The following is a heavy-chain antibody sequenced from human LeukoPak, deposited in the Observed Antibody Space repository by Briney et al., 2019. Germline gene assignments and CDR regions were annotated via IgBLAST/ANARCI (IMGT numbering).Heavy chain of an antibody. CDR1: GGSISSYY. CDR3: ARAGRYGSGSYYGY. Sequence: SETLSLTCTVSGGSISSYYWSWIRQPPGKGLEWIGYIYYSGSTNHNPSLKSRVTISVDTSKNQFSLKLSSVTAADTAVYYCARAGRYGSGSYYGYWGQGTLVTVSS. J-gene: IGHJ4*02. CDR2: IYYSGST. D-gene: IGHD3-10*01. V-gene: IGHV4-59*01.